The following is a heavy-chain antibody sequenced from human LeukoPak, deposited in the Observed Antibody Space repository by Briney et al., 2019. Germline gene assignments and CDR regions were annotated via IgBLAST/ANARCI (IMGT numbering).Heavy chain of an antibody. J-gene: IGHJ4*02. CDR1: GGSISSYY. CDR3: ARGLGIAAAGIL. Sequence: PSETLSLTCTVSGGSISSYYWSWIRQPPGKGLEWIGYIYYSGSTNYNPSLKSRVTISVDTSKNQFSLKLSSVTAADTAVYYCARGLGIAAAGILWGQGTLVTVSS. CDR2: IYYSGST. D-gene: IGHD6-13*01. V-gene: IGHV4-59*08.